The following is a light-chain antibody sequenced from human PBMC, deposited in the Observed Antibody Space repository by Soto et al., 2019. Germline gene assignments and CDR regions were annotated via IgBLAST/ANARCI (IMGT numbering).Light chain of an antibody. V-gene: IGKV1-39*01. CDR1: QSISSY. CDR2: DAS. CDR3: QQSYSTPFT. J-gene: IGKJ3*01. Sequence: DIQMTQSPSSLSASVGDRVTITCRASQSISSYLNWYQQKPGKAPKLLIYDASSLQSGVPSRFSGSGSGTDFTLTSSSLQPEDFATYYCQQSYSTPFTFGPGTKVDIK.